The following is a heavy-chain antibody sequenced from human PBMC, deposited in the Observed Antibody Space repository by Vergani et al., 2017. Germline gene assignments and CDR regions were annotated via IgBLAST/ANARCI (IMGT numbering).Heavy chain of an antibody. CDR2: INTNTGNP. V-gene: IGHV7-4-1*02. Sequence: QVQLVQSGSEFKKPGASVKVSCKASGYTFTSYAMNWVRQAPGQGIEWMGWINTNTGNPTYAQGFTGRFVFSLETSVSTAYLQISSLKAEDTAVYYSARDFGGLRYFDWTYGMDGWGQGTTVTVSS. D-gene: IGHD3-9*01. CDR3: ARDFGGLRYFDWTYGMDG. CDR1: GYTFTSYA. J-gene: IGHJ6*02.